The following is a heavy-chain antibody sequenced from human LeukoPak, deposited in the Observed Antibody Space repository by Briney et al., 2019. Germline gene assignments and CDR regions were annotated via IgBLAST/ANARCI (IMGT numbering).Heavy chain of an antibody. CDR2: INPNTGDT. J-gene: IGHJ4*02. CDR3: ARGYYDSSAYYSADY. CDR1: GYTFTGYY. D-gene: IGHD3-22*01. V-gene: IGHV1-2*02. Sequence: ASVKVSCKASGYTFTGYYIHCVRQAPGQGLEWMGWINPNTGDTNYAQKFQGRVTMTRDTSISTAYMELTRLRSDDTAVYYCARGYYDSSAYYSADYWGQGTLVTVSS.